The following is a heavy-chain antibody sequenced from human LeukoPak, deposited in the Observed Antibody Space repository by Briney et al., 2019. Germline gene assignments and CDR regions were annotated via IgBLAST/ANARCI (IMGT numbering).Heavy chain of an antibody. V-gene: IGHV3-21*01. CDR2: ISSSSSYI. Sequence: GGSLRLSCAASGFTFSSYGMHWVRQAPGKGLEWVSSISSSSSYIYYADSVKGRFTISRDNAKNSLYLQMNSLRAEDTAVYYCATYDDYGYFYFQHWGQGTLVTVSS. D-gene: IGHD4-17*01. J-gene: IGHJ1*01. CDR3: ATYDDYGYFYFQH. CDR1: GFTFSSYG.